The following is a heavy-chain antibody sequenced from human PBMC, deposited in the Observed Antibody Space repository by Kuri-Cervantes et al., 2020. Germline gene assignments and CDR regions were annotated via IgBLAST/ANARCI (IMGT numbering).Heavy chain of an antibody. Sequence: GESLKISCAASGFTFSSYSMNWVRQAPGKGLEWVSSISSSSSYIYYADSVKGRFTISRDNARNSLYLQMNSLRDEDTAVYYCVGGAYSYGYSVSWGQGTLVTVSS. CDR1: GFTFSSYS. J-gene: IGHJ5*02. V-gene: IGHV3-21*01. CDR2: ISSSSSYI. D-gene: IGHD5-18*01. CDR3: VGGAYSYGYSVS.